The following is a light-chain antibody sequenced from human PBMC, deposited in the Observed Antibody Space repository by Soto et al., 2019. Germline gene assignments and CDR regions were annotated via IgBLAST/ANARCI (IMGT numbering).Light chain of an antibody. CDR1: QDVSHW. CDR2: KAS. CDR3: QHYDSYPYT. J-gene: IGKJ2*01. Sequence: DIHMEQSPSALSASVGDRVTITCRASQDVSHWLAWYQQKPGQAPKLVIYKASSLESGVPARFSGRGSGTEFTLTIRDLQPDDFATYYCQHYDSYPYTFGQGTSLEIK. V-gene: IGKV1-5*03.